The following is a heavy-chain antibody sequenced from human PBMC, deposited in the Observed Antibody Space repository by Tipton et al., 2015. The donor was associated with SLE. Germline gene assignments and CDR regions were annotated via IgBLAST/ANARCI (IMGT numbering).Heavy chain of an antibody. CDR2: IKQDGSEK. Sequence: SLRLSCAASGFTFSSFWMSWVRQAPGKGLEWVANIKQDGSEKYYVDSVKGRFTLSRDNANNSLYLQMNSLRAEDTAVYYCARPYSSSWPNDAFDIWGQGKMVTVSS. D-gene: IGHD6-13*01. J-gene: IGHJ3*02. CDR3: ARPYSSSWPNDAFDI. V-gene: IGHV3-7*01. CDR1: GFTFSSFW.